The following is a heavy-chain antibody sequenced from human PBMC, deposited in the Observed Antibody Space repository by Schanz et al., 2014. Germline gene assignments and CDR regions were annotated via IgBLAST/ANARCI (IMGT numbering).Heavy chain of an antibody. Sequence: QVQLVQSGAEVKKPGASVKVSCKASGYTFTSYDINWVRQATGQGPELMGWINAHTGNTQYAQKFQGRVNMTRDTVTTTVNLELTRLRTDDTAIYYCARVHIATYHYNRPGAIDIWGQGTRVTVSS. CDR3: ARVHIATYHYNRPGAIDI. D-gene: IGHD3-10*01. V-gene: IGHV1-18*01. CDR1: GYTFTSYD. J-gene: IGHJ3*02. CDR2: INAHTGNT.